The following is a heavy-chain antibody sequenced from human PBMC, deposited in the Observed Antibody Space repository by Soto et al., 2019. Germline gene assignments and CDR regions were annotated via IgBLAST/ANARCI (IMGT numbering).Heavy chain of an antibody. CDR3: AKDDVSGDGLWLVSD. V-gene: IGHV3-23*01. J-gene: IGHJ4*02. CDR1: GLSFSKYA. CDR2: ITGSGNTI. D-gene: IGHD2-21*02. Sequence: GGSLRLSCAASGLSFSKYAMIWVCQAPGQGQEWVSGITGSGNTIEYSASVKGRFTISRAISKNTVYLQMNSLRAEDTAMYYCAKDDVSGDGLWLVSDWGQGIPVTVSS.